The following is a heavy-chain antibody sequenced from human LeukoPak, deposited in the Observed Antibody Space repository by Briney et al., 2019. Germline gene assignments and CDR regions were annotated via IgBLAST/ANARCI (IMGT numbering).Heavy chain of an antibody. D-gene: IGHD3/OR15-3a*01. CDR1: GGSISSNSYY. CDR3: ARQTGSGLFTLP. CDR2: IYYTGNT. Sequence: PSETLSLTCAVSGGSISSNSYYWGWIRQPPGKGLKWIGSIYYTGNTYYNASPKSRVTISIDTSKNQISLRLTSVTATDTAMYYCARQTGSGLFTLPGGQGTLVTVSS. V-gene: IGHV4-39*01. J-gene: IGHJ4*02.